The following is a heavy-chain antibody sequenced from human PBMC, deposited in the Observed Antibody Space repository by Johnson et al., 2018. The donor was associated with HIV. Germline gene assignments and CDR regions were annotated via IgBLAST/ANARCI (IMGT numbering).Heavy chain of an antibody. J-gene: IGHJ3*02. CDR3: ARDSSGYYYIPDAFDI. CDR2: ISWNGGSI. D-gene: IGHD3-22*01. V-gene: IGHV3-9*01. Sequence: VQLVESGGGLVQPGRSMRLSCAASGFTFDDYAMHWVRQAPGKGLEWVSGISWNGGSIGYADSVKGRFTISRDNAKSSLFLQMNSLRGEDTALYYCARDSSGYYYIPDAFDIWGQGTMVTVSS. CDR1: GFTFDDYA.